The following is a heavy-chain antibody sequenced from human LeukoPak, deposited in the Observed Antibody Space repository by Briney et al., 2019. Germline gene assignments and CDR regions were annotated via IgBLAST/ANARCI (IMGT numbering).Heavy chain of an antibody. D-gene: IGHD3-10*01. CDR1: GYSFTTYW. V-gene: IGHV3-21*01. CDR3: ARDHPSYYYGSGSYFDP. J-gene: IGHJ5*02. Sequence: GESLKISCEGSGYSFTTYWIGWVRQAPGKGLEWGSSISSSSSYIYYADSVKGRFTISRDNAKNSLYLQMNSLRAEDTAVYYCARDHPSYYYGSGSYFDPWGQGTLVTVSS. CDR2: ISSSSSYI.